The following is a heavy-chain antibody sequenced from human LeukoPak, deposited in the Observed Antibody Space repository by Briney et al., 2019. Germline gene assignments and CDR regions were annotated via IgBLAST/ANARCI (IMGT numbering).Heavy chain of an antibody. D-gene: IGHD3-16*01. CDR2: INQDASDK. V-gene: IGHV3-7*01. Sequence: GGSLRLSCAASRFSFSHYWMTWVRQAPGKGVEWVANINQDASDKHYADSVKGRFTISRDNAKNSLYLQMNSLRVEDTAVYYCLGGVAADYWGRGTLVTASS. CDR3: LGGVAADY. J-gene: IGHJ4*02. CDR1: RFSFSHYW.